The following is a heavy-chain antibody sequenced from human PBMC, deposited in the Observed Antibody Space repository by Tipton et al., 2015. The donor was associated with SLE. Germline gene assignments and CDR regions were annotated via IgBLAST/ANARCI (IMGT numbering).Heavy chain of an antibody. D-gene: IGHD3-3*01. J-gene: IGHJ6*02. V-gene: IGHV4-59*11. Sequence: GLVKPSETLSLTCTVSGGSISSHSWSWIRQPPGKGLEWIGFFYYSGSTNYNPSLKSRVTISVDTSKNQFSLKLSSVTAADTAVYYCARDYDFWSGSGYGMDVWGQGTTVTVSS. CDR2: FYYSGST. CDR3: ARDYDFWSGSGYGMDV. CDR1: GGSISSHS.